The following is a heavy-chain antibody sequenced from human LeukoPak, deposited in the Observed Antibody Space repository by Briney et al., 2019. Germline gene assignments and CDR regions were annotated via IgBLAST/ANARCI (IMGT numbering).Heavy chain of an antibody. J-gene: IGHJ5*02. Sequence: ASVTVSCKASGYTFTSYYMHWVRQAPGQGLEWMGIINPSGGSTSYAQKFQGRVTMTRDTSTSTVYMELSSLRSEDTAVYYCARGNTIAARLLGFDPWGQGTLVTVSS. CDR1: GYTFTSYY. V-gene: IGHV1-46*01. D-gene: IGHD6-6*01. CDR3: ARGNTIAARLLGFDP. CDR2: INPSGGST.